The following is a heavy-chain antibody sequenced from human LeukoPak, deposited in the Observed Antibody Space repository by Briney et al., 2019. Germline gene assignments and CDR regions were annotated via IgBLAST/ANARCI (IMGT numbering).Heavy chain of an antibody. CDR2: INHSGST. Sequence: SETLSLTCAVYGGSFSGYYWSWIRQPPGKGLEWIGEINHSGSTNYNPSLKSRVTISVDTSKNQFSLKLSSVTAADTAVYYCARGPSTGYFDYWGQGTLVTVSS. J-gene: IGHJ4*02. V-gene: IGHV4-34*01. D-gene: IGHD4-17*01. CDR1: GGSFSGYY. CDR3: ARGPSTGYFDY.